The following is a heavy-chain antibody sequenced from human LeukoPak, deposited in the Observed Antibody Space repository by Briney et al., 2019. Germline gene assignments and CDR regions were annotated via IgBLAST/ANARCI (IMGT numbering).Heavy chain of an antibody. CDR1: GFTFSSYA. D-gene: IGHD6-13*01. CDR3: ARGLYGSSSLFDY. V-gene: IGHV3-21*01. Sequence: PGGSLRLSCAASGFTFSSYAMSWVRQAPGKGLEWVSSISSSSSYIYYADSVKGRFTISRDNAKNSLYLQMNSLRAEDTAVYYCARGLYGSSSLFDYWGQGTLVTVSS. J-gene: IGHJ4*02. CDR2: ISSSSSYI.